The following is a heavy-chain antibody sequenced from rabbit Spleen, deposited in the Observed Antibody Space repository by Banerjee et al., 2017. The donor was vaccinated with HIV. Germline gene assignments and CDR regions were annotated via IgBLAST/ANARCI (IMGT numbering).Heavy chain of an antibody. D-gene: IGHD2-1*01. CDR3: VRDQAGDADYGPYYLNL. J-gene: IGHJ4*01. CDR2: IDPVFGST. Sequence: QEQLVESGGGLVQPGGSLKLSCKASGFDLSAYGMSWVRQAPGKGLEWIGYIDPVFGSTYYASWVNGRFSISRENTQNTVSLQMNSLTAADTATYFCVRDQAGDADYGPYYLNLWGHGTLVTVS. CDR1: GFDLSAYG. V-gene: IGHV1S47*01.